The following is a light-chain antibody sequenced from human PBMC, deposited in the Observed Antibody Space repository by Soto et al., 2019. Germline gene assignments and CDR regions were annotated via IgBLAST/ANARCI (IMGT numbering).Light chain of an antibody. J-gene: IGLJ2*01. Sequence: QSVLTQPPSVSGAPGQRVTISCTGSSSNIGAGYDVHWYQQLPGTAPKLLIYGNSNRPSGVPDRFSGSKSGTSASLAITGLQAEDEADYYCQPYDTSLSGWKVFGGGTKLTVL. V-gene: IGLV1-40*01. CDR2: GNS. CDR1: SSNIGAGYD. CDR3: QPYDTSLSGWKV.